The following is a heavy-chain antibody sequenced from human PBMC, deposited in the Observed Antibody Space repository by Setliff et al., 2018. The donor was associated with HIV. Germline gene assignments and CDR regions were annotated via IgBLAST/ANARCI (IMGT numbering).Heavy chain of an antibody. CDR1: GYTFTEFY. V-gene: IGHV1-2*06. CDR3: ARAHFLVAMTRNWFDP. J-gene: IGHJ5*02. D-gene: IGHD5-12*01. CDR2: INPKSGVA. Sequence: GASVKVSCKASGYTFTEFYIHWVRQAPGQGLEWIGRINPKSGVADYLKKFQGRVTMNTDTSTNTAHMELIRPRFDDPAVYYCARAHFLVAMTRNWFDPWGQGTLVTVSS.